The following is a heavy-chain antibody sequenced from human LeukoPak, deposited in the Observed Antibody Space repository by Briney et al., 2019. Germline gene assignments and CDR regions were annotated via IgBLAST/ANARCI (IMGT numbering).Heavy chain of an antibody. CDR1: GGSVSSNSAV. Sequence: SQTLSLNCAISGGSVSSNSAVWNWIRPSPSRRLQWLGRTYYRSKWYNDYAVSVKSRITIKPDTSQSQFSLQLNSVTPDDSAVYYCARLAAAFGAFDIWGQGTMVTVSS. CDR2: TYYRSKWYN. D-gene: IGHD6-13*01. J-gene: IGHJ3*02. CDR3: ARLAAAFGAFDI. V-gene: IGHV6-1*01.